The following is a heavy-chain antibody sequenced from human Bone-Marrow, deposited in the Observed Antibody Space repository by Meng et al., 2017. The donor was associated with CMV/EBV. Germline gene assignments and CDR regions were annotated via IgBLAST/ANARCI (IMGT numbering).Heavy chain of an antibody. CDR3: ARAPSGYNWFDP. D-gene: IGHD7-27*01. CDR1: GFTFSSYG. J-gene: IGHJ5*02. CDR2: IRYDGSNK. V-gene: IGHV3-30*02. Sequence: GESLKISCAASGFTFSSYGMHWVRQAPGKGLEWVAFIRYDGSNKYYADSVKGRFTISRDNAKNSLYLQMNSLRAEDTAVYYCARAPSGYNWFDPWGQGTLVTVSS.